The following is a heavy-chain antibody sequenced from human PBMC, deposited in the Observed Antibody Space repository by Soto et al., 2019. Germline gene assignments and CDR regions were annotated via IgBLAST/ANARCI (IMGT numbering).Heavy chain of an antibody. D-gene: IGHD3-22*01. CDR3: AREGGEIVVVITYYFDY. CDR1: GFTFSSYA. Sequence: QVQLVESGGGVVQPGRSLRLSCAASGFTFSSYAMHWVRQAPGKGLEWVAVISYDGSNKYYADSVKGRFTISRDNSKNTLYRKMNSLRAEDTAVYYWAREGGEIVVVITYYFDYWGQGTLVTVSS. V-gene: IGHV3-30-3*01. CDR2: ISYDGSNK. J-gene: IGHJ4*02.